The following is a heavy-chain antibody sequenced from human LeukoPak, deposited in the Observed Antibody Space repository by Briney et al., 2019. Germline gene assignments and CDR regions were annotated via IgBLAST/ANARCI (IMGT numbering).Heavy chain of an antibody. V-gene: IGHV3-30*04. CDR3: ERATQRGYCSGGSCDFRNYFDY. CDR2: ISYDGSNK. D-gene: IGHD2-15*01. J-gene: IGHJ4*02. Sequence: GGSLRLSCAASGFTFSSYAMHWVRQAPGKGQEWVAVISYDGSNKYYADSVKGRFTISRDNSKNTLYLQMNSLRAEDTAVYYCERATQRGYCSGGSCDFRNYFDYWGQGTLVTVSS. CDR1: GFTFSSYA.